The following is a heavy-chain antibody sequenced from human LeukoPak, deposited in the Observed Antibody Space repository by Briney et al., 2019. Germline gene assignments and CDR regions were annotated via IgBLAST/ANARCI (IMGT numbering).Heavy chain of an antibody. D-gene: IGHD1-26*01. Sequence: GASVKVSCKPSGYTFTSYDINWVRQAPGQGLEWMGWMNPNSVRTGLAQRFQGRVTMTRNTSINTAYMELTSLRSEDTAVYYCARGRYRSDYWGQGTPVTVSS. CDR3: ARGRYRSDY. J-gene: IGHJ4*02. CDR1: GYTFTSYD. CDR2: MNPNSVRT. V-gene: IGHV1-8*01.